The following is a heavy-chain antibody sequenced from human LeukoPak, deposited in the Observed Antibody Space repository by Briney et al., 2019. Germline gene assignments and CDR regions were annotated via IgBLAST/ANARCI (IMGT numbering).Heavy chain of an antibody. D-gene: IGHD1-1*01. CDR3: ARDRDTISTTDAGGDHFHF. V-gene: IGHV1-24*01. CDR1: GYTLTELS. CDR2: FDPEDGET. Sequence: ASVKVSCKVSGYTLTELSMRWVRQAPGKGLEWMGGFDPEDGETIYAQKFQGRVTMTEDTSTDTAYMELSSLRSEDTAVYYCARDRDTISTTDAGGDHFHFWGQGTLVTVSS. J-gene: IGHJ4*02.